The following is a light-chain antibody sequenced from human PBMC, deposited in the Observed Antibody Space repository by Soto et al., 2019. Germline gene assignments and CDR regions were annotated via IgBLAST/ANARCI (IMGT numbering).Light chain of an antibody. Sequence: EIVLTQSPGTLSLSPGERATLSCRASQSVRNNYLAWYQQKPGQAPRLLIYGASNRATGIPDRFSGSGSGKDFTLTISRLEPEDCAVYYCQQYGSSGTFGQGTKVEIK. CDR2: GAS. CDR1: QSVRNNY. V-gene: IGKV3-20*01. CDR3: QQYGSSGT. J-gene: IGKJ1*01.